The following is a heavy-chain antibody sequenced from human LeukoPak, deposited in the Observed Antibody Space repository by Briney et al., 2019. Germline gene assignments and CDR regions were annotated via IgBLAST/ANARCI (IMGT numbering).Heavy chain of an antibody. D-gene: IGHD1-26*01. Sequence: KPSETLYLTCTVSGGSTRSYYWSWIRQPAGKGLEWIGRIYTSGSTNYNPSLKSRVTMSVDTSKNQFSLKLSSVTAADTAVYYCARDQGSGSYPYYYYYMDVWGKGTTVTVSS. J-gene: IGHJ6*03. V-gene: IGHV4-4*07. CDR1: GGSTRSYY. CDR3: ARDQGSGSYPYYYYYMDV. CDR2: IYTSGST.